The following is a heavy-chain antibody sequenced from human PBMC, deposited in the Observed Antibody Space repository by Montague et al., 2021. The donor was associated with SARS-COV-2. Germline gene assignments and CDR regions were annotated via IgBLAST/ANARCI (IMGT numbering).Heavy chain of an antibody. J-gene: IGHJ6*02. Sequence: SETLSLTCTVSGGSVSSGSYYWSWIRQPPGKGLEWIGYIYYSGSTYYNPSLKSRVTISVDTSKNQFSLKLSSVTAADTAVYYCARDLRHITLFGVVTRYGMDVWGQGTPVTVSS. CDR2: IYYSGST. CDR3: ARDLRHITLFGVVTRYGMDV. V-gene: IGHV4-61*01. CDR1: GGSVSSGSYY. D-gene: IGHD3-3*01.